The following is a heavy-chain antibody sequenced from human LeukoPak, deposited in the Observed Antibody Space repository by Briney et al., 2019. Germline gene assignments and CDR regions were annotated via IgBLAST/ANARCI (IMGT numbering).Heavy chain of an antibody. V-gene: IGHV4-31*03. J-gene: IGHJ4*02. CDR1: DGSISSGGYY. D-gene: IGHD3-22*01. Sequence: SETLSLTCTVSDGSISSGGYYWSWIRQHPGKGLEWIGYIYYSGSTYYNPSLKSRVTISVDTSKNQFSLKLSSVTAADTAVYYCASGSYDSSGYYYGGVDYWGQGTLVTVSS. CDR3: ASGSYDSSGYYYGGVDY. CDR2: IYYSGST.